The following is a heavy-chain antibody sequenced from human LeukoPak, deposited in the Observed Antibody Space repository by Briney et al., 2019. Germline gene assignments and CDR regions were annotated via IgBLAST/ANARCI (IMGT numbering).Heavy chain of an antibody. CDR3: ARDKRQGIVATMRFDP. D-gene: IGHD5-12*01. CDR1: GFTFSDYY. J-gene: IGHJ5*02. CDR2: ISSSGSTI. Sequence: PGGSLRLSCAASGFTFSDYYMSWIRQAPGKGLEWVSYISSSGSTIYYADSAKGRFTISRDNAKNSLYLQMNSLRAEDTAVYYCARDKRQGIVATMRFDPWGQGTLVTVSS. V-gene: IGHV3-11*01.